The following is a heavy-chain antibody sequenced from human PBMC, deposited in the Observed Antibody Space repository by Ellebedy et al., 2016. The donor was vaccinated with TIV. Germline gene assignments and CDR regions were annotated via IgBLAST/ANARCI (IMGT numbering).Heavy chain of an antibody. CDR2: IDPSDSYT. J-gene: IGHJ4*02. Sequence: KVSXXGSVYSFTSYWISWVRQMPGKGLEWMGRIDPSDSYTNYSPSFQGHVTISANKSISTAYLQWSSLKASDTAMYYCARYPVSYFDYWGQGTLVTVSS. CDR1: VYSFTSYW. V-gene: IGHV5-10-1*01. CDR3: ARYPVSYFDY.